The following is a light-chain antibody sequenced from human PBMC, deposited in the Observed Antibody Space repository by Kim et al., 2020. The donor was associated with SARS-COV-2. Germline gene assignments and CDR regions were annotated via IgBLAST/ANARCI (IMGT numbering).Light chain of an antibody. CDR3: QQYESSPCA. Sequence: SPGERATLSCRASQSVSSSYLAWYQQIPGRAPRLLIYGASNRASGIPDRFSGSGSGTDFTLTINRLEPEDFAVYYCQQYESSPCAFGQGTKVDIK. CDR2: GAS. J-gene: IGKJ1*01. V-gene: IGKV3-20*01. CDR1: QSVSSSY.